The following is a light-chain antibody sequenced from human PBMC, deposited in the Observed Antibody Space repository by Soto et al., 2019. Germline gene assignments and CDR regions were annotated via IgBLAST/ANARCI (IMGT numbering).Light chain of an antibody. CDR2: DAS. J-gene: IGKJ4*01. CDR3: QLYDNPPPT. V-gene: IGKV1-33*01. CDR1: KSISSW. Sequence: IQMYQSPSALAASVGDRVTLTCRAKKSISSWSAWYQQTPEKAPKLLIYDASNLETGVPSRFSGSGSGTDFTFTISSLQPEDIATYYCQLYDNPPPTFAGGTNVDIK.